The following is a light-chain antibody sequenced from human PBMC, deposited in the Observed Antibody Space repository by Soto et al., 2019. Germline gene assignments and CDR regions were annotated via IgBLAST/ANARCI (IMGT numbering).Light chain of an antibody. Sequence: DIVMTQSPESLTVSLGERATLNCKSSQNLLYSSNNKNFLAWYQQKPGQPPKLLISWASTRASGVPHRFSGGGSGTDFALSISSLQAEDVAVYHWQQYYTPPLTFGGGTKVEIK. CDR2: WAS. J-gene: IGKJ4*01. CDR1: QNLLYSSNNKNF. CDR3: QQYYTPPLT. V-gene: IGKV4-1*01.